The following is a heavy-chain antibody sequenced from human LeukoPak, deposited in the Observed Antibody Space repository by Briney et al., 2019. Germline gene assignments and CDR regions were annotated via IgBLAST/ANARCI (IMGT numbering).Heavy chain of an antibody. CDR3: ARDRVRGNSNPFFDY. CDR2: IYYSGTT. V-gene: IGHV4-61*01. CDR1: GGSVSSGTYY. J-gene: IGHJ4*02. Sequence: SETLSLTCTVSGGSVSSGTYYWSWIRQPPGKGLEWIGYIYYSGTTNYNPSLKSRVTISVDTSKNQFSLKLSSVTAADTAVYYCARDRVRGNSNPFFDYWGQGTLVTVSS. D-gene: IGHD4-11*01.